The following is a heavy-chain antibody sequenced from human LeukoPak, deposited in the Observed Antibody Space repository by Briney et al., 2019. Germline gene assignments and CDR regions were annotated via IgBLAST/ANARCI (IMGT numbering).Heavy chain of an antibody. CDR3: ARGGDGHNFSPHFDY. D-gene: IGHD5-24*01. V-gene: IGHV1-69*13. CDR2: IIPIFGTA. CDR1: GGTFSSYA. Sequence: AASVKVSCKASGGTFSSYAISWVRQAPGQGLEWMGGIIPIFGTANYAQKFQGRVTITADESTSTAYMELSSLRSEDTAVYYCARGGDGHNFSPHFDYWGQGTLVTVSS. J-gene: IGHJ4*02.